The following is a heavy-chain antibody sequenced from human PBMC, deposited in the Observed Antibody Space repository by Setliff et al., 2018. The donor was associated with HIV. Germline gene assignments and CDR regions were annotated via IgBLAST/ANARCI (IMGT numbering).Heavy chain of an antibody. D-gene: IGHD6-6*01. CDR3: ARSRGRWQLVIYY. CDR1: GGSISSGSYY. J-gene: IGHJ4*02. CDR2: IYTSGST. Sequence: SETLSLTCTVSGGSISSGSYYWSWIRQPAGKGLEWIGRIYTSGSTNYNPSLKSRVTISVGTSKNQFSLKLSSVTAADTAVYYCARSRGRWQLVIYYWGQGTLVTVS. V-gene: IGHV4-61*02.